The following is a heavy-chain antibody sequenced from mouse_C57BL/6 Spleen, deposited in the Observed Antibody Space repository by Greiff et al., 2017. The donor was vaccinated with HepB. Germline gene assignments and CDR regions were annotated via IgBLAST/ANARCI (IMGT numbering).Heavy chain of an antibody. D-gene: IGHD2-2*01. V-gene: IGHV5-17*01. Sequence: EVKLVESGGGLVKPGGSLKLSCAASGFTFSDYGMHWVRQAPEKGLEWVAYISSGSSTIYYADTVKGRFTISRDNAKNTLFLQMTSLRSEDTAMYYCARLLVTTDWYFDVWGTGTTVTVSS. CDR3: ARLLVTTDWYFDV. CDR2: ISSGSSTI. J-gene: IGHJ1*03. CDR1: GFTFSDYG.